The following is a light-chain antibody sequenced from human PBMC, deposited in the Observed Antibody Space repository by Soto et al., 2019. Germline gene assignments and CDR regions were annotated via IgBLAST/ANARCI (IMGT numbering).Light chain of an antibody. CDR1: SSDVGGYNY. CDR3: CSYDGSTDFWV. Sequence: QSALTQPRSVSGSPGQSVTISCTGTSSDVGGYNYVSWYQQFPGKAPKVMIYDVSERPSGVPDRFSGSKSGNTASLTISGLQAEDEADYYCCSYDGSTDFWVFGGGTKLTVL. J-gene: IGLJ3*02. CDR2: DVS. V-gene: IGLV2-11*01.